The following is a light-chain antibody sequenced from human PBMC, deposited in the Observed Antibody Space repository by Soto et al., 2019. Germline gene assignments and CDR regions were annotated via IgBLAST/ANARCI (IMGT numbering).Light chain of an antibody. CDR2: GAS. V-gene: IGKV3-15*01. CDR1: QSVRSN. CDR3: QQYNSWPRT. Sequence: VNKKSQATLSVSPGERATVSCRASQSVRSNLAWYQQKPGQAPRLLIYGASTRAPGIPARFSASGSETEFTLTITTLQSEDFAVYYCQQYNSWPRTFGQGTKVDIK. J-gene: IGKJ1*01.